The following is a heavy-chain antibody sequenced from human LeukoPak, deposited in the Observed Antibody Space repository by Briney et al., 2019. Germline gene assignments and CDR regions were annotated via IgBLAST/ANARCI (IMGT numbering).Heavy chain of an antibody. CDR1: GGSISSGGYS. D-gene: IGHD4-11*01. J-gene: IGHJ4*02. CDR3: ARVTRPLYYFDY. CDR2: IYHSGST. Sequence: PSQTLSLTCAVSGGSISSGGYSWSWIRQPPGKGLEWIGYIYHSGSTYYNPSLKSRVTISVDRSKNQFSLKLSSVTAADTAVYYCARVTRPLYYFDYWGQGTLVTIPS. V-gene: IGHV4-30-2*01.